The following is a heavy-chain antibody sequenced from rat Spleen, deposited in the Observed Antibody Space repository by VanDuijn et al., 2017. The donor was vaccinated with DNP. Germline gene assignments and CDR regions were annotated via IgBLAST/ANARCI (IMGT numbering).Heavy chain of an antibody. CDR3: ARHRDYFDGHFRFFDY. Sequence: QVQLKESGPGLVQPSQTLSLTCTIAGFSLTDYNIHWVRQPPGKGLEWMGVIWTNGGTDYNSVFKSRLSISRDTSKSQVFLKMNSLQPEDTGTYYCARHRDYFDGHFRFFDYWGQGVMVTLSS. V-gene: IGHV2-41*01. J-gene: IGHJ2*01. CDR2: IWTNGGT. CDR1: GFSLTDYN. D-gene: IGHD1-12*03.